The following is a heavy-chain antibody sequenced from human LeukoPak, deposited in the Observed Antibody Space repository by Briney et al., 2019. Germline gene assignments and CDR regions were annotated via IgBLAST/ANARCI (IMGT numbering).Heavy chain of an antibody. CDR3: ARTYSSSWGYFDL. CDR2: INPSGGST. Sequence: SXXXXGXTXTSYYMXXXRQAPGQGLXXMGIINPSGGSTSYAQKFQGRVTMTRDTSTGTVYMELSSLRSEDTAVYYCARTYSSSWGYFDLWGRGTLVTVSS. V-gene: IGHV1-46*01. J-gene: IGHJ2*01. D-gene: IGHD6-13*01. CDR1: GXTXTSYY.